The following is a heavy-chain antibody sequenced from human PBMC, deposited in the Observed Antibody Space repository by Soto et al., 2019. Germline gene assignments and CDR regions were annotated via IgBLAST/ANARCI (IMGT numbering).Heavy chain of an antibody. J-gene: IGHJ5*02. V-gene: IGHV4-34*01. D-gene: IGHD6-13*01. CDR2: INHSGST. CDR3: ANHPDRRYSDENWFDP. Sequence: SETLSLTCAVYGGSFSGYYWSWIRQPPGKGLEWIGEINHSGSTNYNPSLKSRVTISVDTSKNQFSLKLSSVTAADTAVYYCANHPDRRYSDENWFDPWGQGTLVTVSS. CDR1: GGSFSGYY.